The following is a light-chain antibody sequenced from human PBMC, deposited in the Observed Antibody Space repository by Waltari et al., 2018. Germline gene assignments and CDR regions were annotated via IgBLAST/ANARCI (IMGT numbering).Light chain of an antibody. J-gene: IGKJ1*01. CDR2: AAS. CDR3: QQANSCPWT. CDR1: QGISSW. Sequence: IQMTQSPSSVSASVGDRVTITCRASQGISSWLAWYQQKPGKAPRLLIYAASALQSGVPSRFSGSGSELHFTLTINNLQPEDFATYYCQQANSCPWTFGQGTKVEIK. V-gene: IGKV1-12*01.